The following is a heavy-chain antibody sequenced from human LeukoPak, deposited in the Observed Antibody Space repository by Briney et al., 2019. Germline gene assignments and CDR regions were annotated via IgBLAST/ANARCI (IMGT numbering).Heavy chain of an antibody. J-gene: IGHJ4*02. Sequence: GGSLRPSCAASGFTFSSYWMTWVRQAPGRGLEWVANIHQDGSIQFYVDSVKGRFTVSRDNARNLLYLQMNGLRAEDTAVYYCARARGSYVEAAYWGQGTLVTVSS. V-gene: IGHV3-7*01. CDR2: IHQDGSIQ. CDR1: GFTFSSYW. CDR3: ARARGSYVEAAY. D-gene: IGHD3-16*01.